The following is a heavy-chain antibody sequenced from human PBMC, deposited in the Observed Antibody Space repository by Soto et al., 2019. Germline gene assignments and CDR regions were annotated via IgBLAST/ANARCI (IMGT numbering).Heavy chain of an antibody. J-gene: IGHJ5*02. V-gene: IGHV4-31*03. Sequence: QVQLQESGPGLVKPSQTLSLTCTVSGGSISSGGYYWSWIRQHPGKGLEWIGYIYYSGNTYYNPSLKIRVTISEATSKNQLSLQLSSVTAADTAVYYCARGEASMVRGVSNWFDPWGQGTLVTVSS. CDR3: ARGEASMVRGVSNWFDP. CDR2: IYYSGNT. D-gene: IGHD3-10*01. CDR1: GGSISSGGYY.